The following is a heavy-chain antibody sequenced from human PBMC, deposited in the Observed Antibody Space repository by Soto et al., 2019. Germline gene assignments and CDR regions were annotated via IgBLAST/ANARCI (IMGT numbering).Heavy chain of an antibody. CDR1: GGSISSGGYS. CDR2: IYHSGST. J-gene: IGHJ4*02. CDR3: ASRGGKLWPFDY. V-gene: IGHV4-30-2*01. D-gene: IGHD5-18*01. Sequence: PSETLSLTCAVSGGSISSGGYSWSWIRQPPGKGLEWIGYIYHSGSTYYNPSLKSRVTISVDTSKNQFSLKLSSVTAADTAVYYCASRGGKLWPFDYWGQGTLVTVSS.